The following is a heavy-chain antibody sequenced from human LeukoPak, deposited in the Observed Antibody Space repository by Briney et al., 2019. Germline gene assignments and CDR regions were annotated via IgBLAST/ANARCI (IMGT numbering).Heavy chain of an antibody. D-gene: IGHD3-9*01. Sequence: SETLSLTCTVSGGSISSSSYYWGWIRQPPGKGLEWIGSIYYSGSTYYNPSLKSRVTISVDTSRNQFSLKLSSVTAADTAVYYCARLTGYSSESWFDPWGQGTLVTVSS. CDR3: ARLTGYSSESWFDP. CDR1: GGSISSSSYY. CDR2: IYYSGST. J-gene: IGHJ5*02. V-gene: IGHV4-39*07.